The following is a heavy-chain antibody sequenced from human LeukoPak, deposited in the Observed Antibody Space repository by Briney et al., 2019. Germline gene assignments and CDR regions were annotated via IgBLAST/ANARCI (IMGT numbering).Heavy chain of an antibody. V-gene: IGHV3-23*01. D-gene: IGHD5-18*01. J-gene: IGHJ4*02. CDR1: GFTFSSYA. CDR2: ISGSGGST. CDR3: ATSGYSYGGY. Sequence: GGSLRLSCAASGFTFSSYAMSWVRQAPGEGLEWVSAISGSGGSTYYADSVKGRFTTSRDNSKNTLYLQMNSLRAEDTAVYYCATSGYSYGGYWGQGTLVTVSS.